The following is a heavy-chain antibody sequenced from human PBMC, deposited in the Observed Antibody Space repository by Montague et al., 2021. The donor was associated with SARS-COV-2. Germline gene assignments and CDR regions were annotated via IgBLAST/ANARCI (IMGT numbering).Heavy chain of an antibody. CDR3: VRGGACSGGKCNGGARD. D-gene: IGHD2-15*01. J-gene: IGHJ4*02. Sequence: SRRLSCAASGFPFRSYTMNLFRQSPGMGLEWVSFISSSSSSIYYSDSLKGRFTISRDNAKNSLYLQMNSLRVEDTAVYYCVRGGACSGGKCNGGARDWGQGTLVTVSS. CDR1: GFPFRSYT. CDR2: ISSSSSSI. V-gene: IGHV3-21*01.